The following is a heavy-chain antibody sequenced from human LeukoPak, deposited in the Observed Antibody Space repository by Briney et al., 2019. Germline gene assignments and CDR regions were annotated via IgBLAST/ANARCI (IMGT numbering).Heavy chain of an antibody. J-gene: IGHJ4*02. CDR3: ARHEHGGFDY. CDR2: IYYSGST. CDR1: GGSISTYY. Sequence: PSETLSLTCTVSGGSISTYYWSWIRQPPGKGPEWIGYIYYSGSTNYNPSLKSRVTISVDTSKNQFSLKLTSVTAADTAVYYCARHEHGGFDYWGQGTLVTVSS. D-gene: IGHD1/OR15-1a*01. V-gene: IGHV4-59*08.